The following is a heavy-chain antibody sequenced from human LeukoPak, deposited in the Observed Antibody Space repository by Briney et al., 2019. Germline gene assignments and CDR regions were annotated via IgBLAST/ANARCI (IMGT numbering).Heavy chain of an antibody. CDR2: ISAYNGNT. D-gene: IGHD2-2*01. Sequence: ASVKVSCKASGYTFTSYGISWVRQAPGQGLEWMGWISAYNGNTNYAQKLQGRVTMTTDTSTSTAYTELRSLRSDDTAVYYCATSIVVVPAARTGWVYWGQGTLVTVSS. V-gene: IGHV1-18*01. CDR1: GYTFTSYG. J-gene: IGHJ4*02. CDR3: ATSIVVVPAARTGWVY.